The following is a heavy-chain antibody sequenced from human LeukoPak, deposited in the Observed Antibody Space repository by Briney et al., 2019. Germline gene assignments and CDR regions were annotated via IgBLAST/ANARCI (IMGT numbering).Heavy chain of an antibody. CDR1: GFTFSSYG. CDR2: IWYDGSNK. D-gene: IGHD6-19*01. V-gene: IGHV3-33*01. Sequence: GGSLRLSCAASGFTFSSYGMHWVRQAPGKGLEWVAVIWYDGSNKYYADSVKGRFTISRDNSKNTLYLQMDSLRAEDTAVYYCARDPGVQWLVGFDYWGQGTLVTVSS. CDR3: ARDPGVQWLVGFDY. J-gene: IGHJ4*02.